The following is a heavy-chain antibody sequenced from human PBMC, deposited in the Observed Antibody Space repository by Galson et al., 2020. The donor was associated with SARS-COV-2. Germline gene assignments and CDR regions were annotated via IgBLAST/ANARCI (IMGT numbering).Heavy chain of an antibody. CDR1: GFSLTTYGVA. Sequence: SGPTLVKPTETLTLTCTFSGFSLTTYGVAVGWIRQPPGKAPEWLALNFWNDDKHYSPSLQTRLTITKDTSKNQVVLTMTNVDPGDTATYYCAHRQSYSSGSDMFYYFDYWGQGTLVTVSS. J-gene: IGHJ4*02. V-gene: IGHV2-5*01. CDR3: AHRQSYSSGSDMFYYFDY. D-gene: IGHD3-10*01. CDR2: NFWNDDK.